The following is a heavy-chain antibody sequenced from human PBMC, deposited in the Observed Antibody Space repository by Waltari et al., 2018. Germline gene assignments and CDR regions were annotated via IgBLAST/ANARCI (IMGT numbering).Heavy chain of an antibody. Sequence: EVQLLESGGGLVQPGGSLRLSCAASGFTFSRYALSWVRQAPGKGLEWVSAISGSGGSTYYADSVKGRFTISRDNSKNTLYLQMNSLRAEDTAVYYCAKGYYDYVWGSYRYPAYYFDYWGQGTLVTVSS. D-gene: IGHD3-16*02. CDR1: GFTFSRYA. V-gene: IGHV3-23*01. CDR3: AKGYYDYVWGSYRYPAYYFDY. CDR2: ISGSGGST. J-gene: IGHJ4*02.